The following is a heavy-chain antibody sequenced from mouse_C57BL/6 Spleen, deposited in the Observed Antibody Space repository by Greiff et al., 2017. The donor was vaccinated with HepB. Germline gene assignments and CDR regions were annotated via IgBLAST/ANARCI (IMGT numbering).Heavy chain of an antibody. V-gene: IGHV5-9-1*02. CDR2: ISSGGDYI. D-gene: IGHD1-1*01. CDR3: TRERGGGVVATPYDY. Sequence: EVQLVESGEGLVKPGGSLKLSCAASGFTFSSYAMSWVRQTPEKRLEWVAYISSGGDYIYYADTVKGRFTISRDNARNTLYLQMSSLKSEDTAMYYCTRERGGGVVATPYDYWGQGTSVTVSS. J-gene: IGHJ4*01. CDR1: GFTFSSYA.